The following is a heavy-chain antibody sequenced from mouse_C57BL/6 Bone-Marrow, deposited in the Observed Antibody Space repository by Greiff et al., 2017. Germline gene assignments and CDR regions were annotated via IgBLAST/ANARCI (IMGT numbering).Heavy chain of an antibody. Sequence: EVQGVESGGGLVQPGGSLKLSCAASGFTFSDYYMYWVRQTPEKRLEWVAYISNGGGSTYYPDTVKGRFTISRGNAKNTLYLQMSRLKSEDTAMYYCARPTGTSYYAIDYWGQGTSVTVSS. CDR3: ARPTGTSYYAIDY. V-gene: IGHV5-12*01. CDR1: GFTFSDYY. D-gene: IGHD4-1*02. J-gene: IGHJ4*01. CDR2: ISNGGGST.